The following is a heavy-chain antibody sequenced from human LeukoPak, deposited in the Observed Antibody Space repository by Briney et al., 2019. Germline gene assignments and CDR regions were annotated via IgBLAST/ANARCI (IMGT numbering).Heavy chain of an antibody. J-gene: IGHJ4*02. Sequence: SETLALTCTVSGDSISSSNYYWDWIRQPPGKGLEWIGSIYYSGSTYYNPSLKSRVTISVDTSKNQFSLKLSSVTAADTAVYYCAREGYSSGWKDYWGQGTLVTVSS. D-gene: IGHD6-19*01. CDR1: GDSISSSNYY. V-gene: IGHV4-39*07. CDR2: IYYSGST. CDR3: AREGYSSGWKDY.